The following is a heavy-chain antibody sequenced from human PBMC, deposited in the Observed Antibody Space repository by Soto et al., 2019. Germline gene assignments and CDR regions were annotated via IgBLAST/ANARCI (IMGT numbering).Heavy chain of an antibody. Sequence: QVQLQESGPGLVKPSQTLSLTCTVSGGSISSGGYYWSWIRQHPGKGLEWIGYIYYSGSTYYNPSHKRQVTMSVDTSKNQFSLKLSSVPAADTAVYYCARSVQGGFDYWGQGTLVTVSS. CDR3: ARSVQGGFDY. D-gene: IGHD3-10*02. CDR1: GGSISSGGYY. V-gene: IGHV4-31*01. J-gene: IGHJ4*02. CDR2: IYYSGST.